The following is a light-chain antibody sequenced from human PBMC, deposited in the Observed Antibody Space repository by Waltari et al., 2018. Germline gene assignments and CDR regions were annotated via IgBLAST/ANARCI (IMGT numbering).Light chain of an antibody. CDR3: QQYNNWPRT. CDR1: RNLNSN. J-gene: IGKJ1*01. V-gene: IGKV3-15*01. CDR2: GAS. Sequence: EIVMTQSPATLSVSPGERATLSCRASRNLNSNLAWYQQKPGQAPRLLIYGASNRATGFPARFSGSGSGTDFTLTINSLQSEDFAVYYCQQYNNWPRTFGQGTKVEI.